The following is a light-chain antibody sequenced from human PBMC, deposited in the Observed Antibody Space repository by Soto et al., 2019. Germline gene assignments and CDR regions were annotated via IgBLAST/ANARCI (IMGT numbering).Light chain of an antibody. J-gene: IGKJ2*01. CDR1: QSVSKN. CDR3: QQYSRWPPT. V-gene: IGKV3-15*01. Sequence: EIVMTQSPATLSVSPGERATLSCRASQSVSKNLAWYQRKPGQIPRLLMFGASTRSTGAPARISGSGSGTEFTLTSSSLQSEDCAAYYCQQYSRWPPTFGQGTKLAIK. CDR2: GAS.